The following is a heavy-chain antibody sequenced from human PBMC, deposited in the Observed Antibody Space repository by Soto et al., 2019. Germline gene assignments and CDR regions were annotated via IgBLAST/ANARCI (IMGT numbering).Heavy chain of an antibody. D-gene: IGHD1-7*01. CDR2: IYWDEDK. Sequence: QIILKESGPTLVRPTQTLTLTCSFSGFSLNTNGMGVGWIRQPPGKALDWLAFIYWDEDKRYSPSLKTRLTVSADTSKNEVVLTLTILDTLNTGMYYCAGWNYESGLDVWGQGTTVTVSS. CDR1: GFSLNTNGMG. J-gene: IGHJ6*02. V-gene: IGHV2-5*02. CDR3: AGWNYESGLDV.